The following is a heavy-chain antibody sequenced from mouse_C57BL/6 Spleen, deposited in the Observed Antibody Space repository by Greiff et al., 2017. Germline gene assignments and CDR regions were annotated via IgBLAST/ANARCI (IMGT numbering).Heavy chain of an antibody. D-gene: IGHD1-1*01. CDR3: TTGGYGSRFDY. Sequence: VQLQQSGAELVRPGASVKLSCTASGFNIKDDYMHWVKQRPEQGLEWIGWIDPENGDTEYASKFQGKATITADTSSNTAYLQLSSLTSEDTAVYYCTTGGYGSRFDYWGQGTTLTVSS. J-gene: IGHJ2*01. V-gene: IGHV14-4*01. CDR1: GFNIKDDY. CDR2: IDPENGDT.